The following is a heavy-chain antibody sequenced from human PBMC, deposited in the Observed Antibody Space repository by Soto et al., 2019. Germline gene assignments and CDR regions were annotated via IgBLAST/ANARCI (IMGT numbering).Heavy chain of an antibody. Sequence: GGSLRLSCAASGFTFSDHYMDWVRQAPGKGLEWVGRIRNKAYSYTTEYAASVKGRFTISRDDSKNSLYLQMSSLEIEDTAVYYCTGRRQFFQGVDYWGQGTLVTVSS. D-gene: IGHD2-8*01. CDR2: IRNKAYSYTT. V-gene: IGHV3-72*01. CDR1: GFTFSDHY. CDR3: TGRRQFFQGVDY. J-gene: IGHJ4*02.